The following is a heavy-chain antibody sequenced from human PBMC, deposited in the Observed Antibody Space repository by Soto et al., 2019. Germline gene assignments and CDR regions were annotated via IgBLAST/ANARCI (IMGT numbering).Heavy chain of an antibody. Sequence: ASVNVPRKASGYTFTDSHIHWVRQASGQGLEWLGWINPKTGDTNYPQKFQGRITMTRDTSMSTAYMELTNLTSDDTAVYYCERDPPRYFTSSPEGDGLWGQGTLLTVSS. J-gene: IGHJ4*02. CDR2: INPKTGDT. CDR3: ERDPPRYFTSSPEGDGL. CDR1: GYTFTDSH. V-gene: IGHV1-2*02. D-gene: IGHD2-21*01.